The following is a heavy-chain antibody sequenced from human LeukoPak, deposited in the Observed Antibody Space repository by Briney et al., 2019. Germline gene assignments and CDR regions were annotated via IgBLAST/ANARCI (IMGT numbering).Heavy chain of an antibody. J-gene: IGHJ3*02. CDR3: ARDPPLGHYYDSSGYYPSI. CDR2: ISSSSSTI. V-gene: IGHV3-48*01. Sequence: GGSLRLSCAASGFTFSSYAMSWVRQAPGKGLEWVSYISSSSSTIYYADSVKGRFTISRDNAKNSLYLQMNSLRAEDTAVYYCARDPPLGHYYDSSGYYPSIWGQGTMVTVSS. D-gene: IGHD3-22*01. CDR1: GFTFSSYA.